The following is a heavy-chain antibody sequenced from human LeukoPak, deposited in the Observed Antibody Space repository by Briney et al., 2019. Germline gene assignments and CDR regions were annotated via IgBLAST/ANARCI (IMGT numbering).Heavy chain of an antibody. Sequence: SETLSLTCTVSGGSISSGSYYWGWIRQPPGKGLEWIGSIYYSGSTYYNPSLKSRVTISVDTSKNQFSLKLSSVTAADTDVYYCARSVRGVISRSYFDYWGQGTLVTVSS. CDR1: GGSISSGSYY. V-gene: IGHV4-39*01. D-gene: IGHD3-10*01. CDR3: ARSVRGVISRSYFDY. J-gene: IGHJ4*02. CDR2: IYYSGST.